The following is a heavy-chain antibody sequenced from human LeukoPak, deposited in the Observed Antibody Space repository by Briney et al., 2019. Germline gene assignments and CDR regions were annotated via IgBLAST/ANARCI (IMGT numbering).Heavy chain of an antibody. J-gene: IGHJ6*02. D-gene: IGHD3-22*01. V-gene: IGHV3-9*01. CDR2: ISWNSNNV. CDR3: AKDKGREYYYDSSGYYRGRYYYYGMDV. CDR1: GFTVSSNY. Sequence: GGSLRLSCAASGFTVSSNYMSWVRQAPGKGLEWVSGISWNSNNVDYAGSVKGRFTISRDNANNSLFLQMNSLRAEDTALYYCAKDKGREYYYDSSGYYRGRYYYYGMDVWGQGTTVTVSS.